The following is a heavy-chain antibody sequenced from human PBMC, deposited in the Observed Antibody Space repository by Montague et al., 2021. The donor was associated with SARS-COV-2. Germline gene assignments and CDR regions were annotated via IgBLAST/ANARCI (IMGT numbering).Heavy chain of an antibody. CDR1: GFTFSSYE. CDR3: AREVAAAGTWDYFDY. CDR2: ISSSGSTI. V-gene: IGHV3-48*03. J-gene: IGHJ4*02. D-gene: IGHD6-13*01. Sequence: CLRLSCAASGFTFSSYEMNWVRQAPGKGLEWVSYISSSGSTIYYADSVKGRFTISRDNAKNSLYLQMNSLRAEDTAVYYCAREVAAAGTWDYFDYWGQGTLVTVSS.